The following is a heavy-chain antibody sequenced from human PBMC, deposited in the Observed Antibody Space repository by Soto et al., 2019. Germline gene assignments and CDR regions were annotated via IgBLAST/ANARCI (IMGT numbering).Heavy chain of an antibody. CDR3: ARDRGLQGWFDP. V-gene: IGHV4-31*03. CDR1: GGSISSGGYY. D-gene: IGHD4-17*01. J-gene: IGHJ5*02. CDR2: IYYSGST. Sequence: PSETLSLTCTVSGGSISSGGYYWSWIRQHPGKGVEWIGYIYYSGSTYYNPSLKSRVTISVDTSKNQFSLKLSSVTAADTSVYYCARDRGLQGWFDPWGQGTLVTVSS.